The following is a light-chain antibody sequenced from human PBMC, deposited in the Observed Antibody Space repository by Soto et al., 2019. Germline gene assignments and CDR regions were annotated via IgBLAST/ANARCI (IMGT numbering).Light chain of an antibody. J-gene: IGLJ2*01. CDR1: SSNIGAGYD. Sequence: QSVLTQPPSVSGAPGQRVTISCTGSSSNIGAGYDVHWYQQLPGTAPKLLIYANNNRPSGVPDRFSGSKSGTSASLAITGLQAEDEADYYRQSYDGSLSGVLFGGGTKLTVL. CDR2: ANN. V-gene: IGLV1-40*01. CDR3: QSYDGSLSGVL.